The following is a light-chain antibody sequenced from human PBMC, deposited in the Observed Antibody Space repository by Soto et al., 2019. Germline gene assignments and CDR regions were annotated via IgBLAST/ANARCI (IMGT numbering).Light chain of an antibody. CDR3: QQYHGYSRR. CDR1: QTISSW. J-gene: IGKJ1*01. Sequence: DIQMTQSPSTLPASVGDRVTITCRASQTISSWLAWYQQKPGKAPDLLIYDASRLAGGVPSRFSGSGSGTEFTLTISSMQPDDFATYYCQQYHGYSRRFGQGTKVDIK. V-gene: IGKV1-5*01. CDR2: DAS.